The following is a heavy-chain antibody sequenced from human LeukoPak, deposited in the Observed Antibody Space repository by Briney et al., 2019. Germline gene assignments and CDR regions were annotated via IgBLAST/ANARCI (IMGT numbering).Heavy chain of an antibody. V-gene: IGHV3-43*02. CDR2: ISGDGSVT. J-gene: IGHJ4*02. Sequence: PGGSLRLSCVASGFSFNDYPMHSVRQAPGKGLEWVSLISGDGSVTYYADSVKGRFTISRDNSKNSLYLQMNSLRVEDSALYYCATGSQPGTTFDYWGQGTLVTASS. CDR3: ATGSQPGTTFDY. D-gene: IGHD1-14*01. CDR1: GFSFNDYP.